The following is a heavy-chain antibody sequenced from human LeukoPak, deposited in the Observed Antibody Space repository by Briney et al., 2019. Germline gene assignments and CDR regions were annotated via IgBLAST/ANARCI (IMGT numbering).Heavy chain of an antibody. J-gene: IGHJ4*02. CDR2: IIPILGIA. D-gene: IGHD3-22*01. V-gene: IGHV1-69*04. Sequence: ASVKVSCKASGGTFSSYAISWVRQAPGQGLEWMGRIIPILGIANYAQKFQGRVTITADKSTSTAYMELSSLRSEDTAVYYCARDIDSGAGSYWGQGTLVTVSS. CDR1: GGTFSSYA. CDR3: ARDIDSGAGSY.